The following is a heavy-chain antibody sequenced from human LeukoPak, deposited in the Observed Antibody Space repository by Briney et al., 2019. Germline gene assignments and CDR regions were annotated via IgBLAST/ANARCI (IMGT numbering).Heavy chain of an antibody. CDR1: GDSVSSNSAA. J-gene: IGHJ5*02. CDR2: TYYRSKWYN. V-gene: IGHV6-1*01. CDR3: ARGVAAPNWFDP. Sequence: SQTLSLTCAISGDSVSSNSAAWNWIRQSPSRGLEWLGRTYYRSKWYNDYAVSVKSRITINPDTSKNQCSLQLNSVPPEDTAVYYCARGVAAPNWFDPWGQGTLVTVSS. D-gene: IGHD6-13*01.